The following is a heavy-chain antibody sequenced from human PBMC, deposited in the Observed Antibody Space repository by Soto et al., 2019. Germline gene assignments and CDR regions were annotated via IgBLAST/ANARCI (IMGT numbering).Heavy chain of an antibody. D-gene: IGHD6-19*01. Sequence: PGWSLRLSCEASGFMFSTYAMHWVRQAPGKGLEWVAVISYDGSDIYYGDSGKGRFTISRDNSRNTLYLEMNSLQTEDTAVFYCARDQGRTVTRGDWFDPWGQGTLVTVSS. J-gene: IGHJ5*02. CDR1: GFMFSTYA. V-gene: IGHV3-30-3*01. CDR2: ISYDGSDI. CDR3: ARDQGRTVTRGDWFDP.